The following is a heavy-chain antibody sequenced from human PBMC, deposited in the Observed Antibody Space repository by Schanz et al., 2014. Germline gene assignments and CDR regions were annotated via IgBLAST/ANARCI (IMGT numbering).Heavy chain of an antibody. CDR1: GFTFSNAW. CDR2: IKSRSDGGTT. D-gene: IGHD6-19*01. J-gene: IGHJ4*02. V-gene: IGHV3-15*01. Sequence: EAQVVESGGGLVKPGGSLRLSCVASGFTFSNAWMNWVRQGPGNRLEWVGRIKSRSDGGTTDYAAPVKGRFIISRDDSKNTLFLQMNSLKTEDTAVYYCTTYCDGGCAIDNWGQGALVNVSS. CDR3: TTYCDGGCAIDN.